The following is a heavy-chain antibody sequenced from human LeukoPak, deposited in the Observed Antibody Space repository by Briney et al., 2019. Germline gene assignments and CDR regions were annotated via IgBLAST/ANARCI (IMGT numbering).Heavy chain of an antibody. Sequence: ASVKVSCKASGYTFTSYYMHWVRQAPGQGLEWMGIINPSGGSTSYAQKFQGRATMTRDMSTSTVYMELSSLRSEDTAVYYCARGGPDDPADVWGKGTTVTVSS. CDR3: ARGGPDDPADV. CDR2: INPSGGST. CDR1: GYTFTSYY. D-gene: IGHD2-2*01. J-gene: IGHJ6*04. V-gene: IGHV1-46*01.